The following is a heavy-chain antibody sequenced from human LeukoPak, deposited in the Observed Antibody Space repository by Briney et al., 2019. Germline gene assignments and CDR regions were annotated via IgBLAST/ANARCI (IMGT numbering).Heavy chain of an antibody. CDR1: GLSISNNY. Sequence: PGGALRLSCAASGLSISNNYRTWVRQAAGKGLEGVSAIYGVGGTYYTDSVKGGCTISRDKCKNKVSLQMNSLRAEDTAVYYCARIAAAGPIAYWGQGTLVTV. D-gene: IGHD6-13*01. CDR3: ARIAAAGPIAY. J-gene: IGHJ4*02. CDR2: IYGVGGT. V-gene: IGHV3-53*01.